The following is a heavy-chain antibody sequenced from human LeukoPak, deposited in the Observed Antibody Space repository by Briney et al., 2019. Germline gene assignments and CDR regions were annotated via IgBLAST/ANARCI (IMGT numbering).Heavy chain of an antibody. D-gene: IGHD3-10*01. J-gene: IGHJ4*02. V-gene: IGHV3-23*01. CDR2: ISGSGGST. CDR1: GFTFSSYA. Sequence: PGGSLRLSCAASGFTFSSYAMRWVRQAPGKGLEWVSAISGSGGSTYYADSVKGRFTISRDNSKNTLYLQMNSLRAEDTAVYYCAKDYYGSGSYVYFDYWGQGTLVTVSS. CDR3: AKDYYGSGSYVYFDY.